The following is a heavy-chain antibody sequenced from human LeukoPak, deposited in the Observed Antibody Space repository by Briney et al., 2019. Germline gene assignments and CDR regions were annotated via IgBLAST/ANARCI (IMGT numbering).Heavy chain of an antibody. CDR2: IWYDGSNK. CDR1: GFTFSSYA. V-gene: IGHV3-33*08. J-gene: IGHJ4*02. CDR3: ARSGSDYYDSSGYYSFER. D-gene: IGHD3-22*01. Sequence: GGSLRLSCAASGFTFSSYAMHWVRQAPGKGLEWVAVIWYDGSNKYYADSVKGRFTISRDNSKNTLYPQMNSLRAEDTAVYYCARSGSDYYDSSGYYSFERWGQGTLVTVSS.